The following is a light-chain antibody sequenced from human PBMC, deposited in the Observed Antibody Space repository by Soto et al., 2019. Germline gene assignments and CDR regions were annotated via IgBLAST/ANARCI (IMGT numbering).Light chain of an antibody. Sequence: EILLTQSPGTLSLSRGERATLSCRASQSVSSSYLAWYQQRPGQAPRLLIYGASSRATGIPDRFSGSGSGTDFTLTISRLEPEDFAVYYCQHYGRSPPYTFGQGTKVDIK. V-gene: IGKV3-20*01. J-gene: IGKJ2*01. CDR2: GAS. CDR1: QSVSSSY. CDR3: QHYGRSPPYT.